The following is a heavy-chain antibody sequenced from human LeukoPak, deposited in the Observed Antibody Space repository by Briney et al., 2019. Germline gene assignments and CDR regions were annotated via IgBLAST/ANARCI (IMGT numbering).Heavy chain of an antibody. J-gene: IGHJ4*02. CDR1: EFTFSSYS. D-gene: IGHD5-12*01. CDR2: ISSTTTTT. CDR3: AKAVATTKYYFDY. V-gene: IGHV3-48*02. Sequence: PGGSLRLSCVASEFTFSSYSMNWVRQAPGKGLKWVSYISSTTTTTYYADSVKGRFSISRDNAENSLYLQMNSLRDEDTAVYYCAKAVATTKYYFDYWGQGTLVTVSS.